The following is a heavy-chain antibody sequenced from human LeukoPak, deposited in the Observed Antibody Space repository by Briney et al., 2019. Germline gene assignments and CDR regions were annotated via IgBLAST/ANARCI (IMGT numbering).Heavy chain of an antibody. Sequence: GASVKVSFKASGYPFTCYDIHWVRPATGQGLAWMGWMNPNSGNTGYAQKFQGRVTMTRNTSISTAYMELSSLRSEDTAVYYCARNLLLWFGESSSDCFDPWGQGTLVTVSS. CDR1: GYPFTCYD. CDR2: MNPNSGNT. V-gene: IGHV1-8*01. CDR3: ARNLLLWFGESSSDCFDP. J-gene: IGHJ5*02. D-gene: IGHD3-10*01.